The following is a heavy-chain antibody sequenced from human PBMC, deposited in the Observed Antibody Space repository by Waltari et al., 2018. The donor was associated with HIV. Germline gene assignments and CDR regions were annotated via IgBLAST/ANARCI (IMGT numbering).Heavy chain of an antibody. CDR3: ARRGGATVTSYYYYGLDV. V-gene: IGHV4-39*02. CDR2: IFYSGNT. J-gene: IGHJ6*02. CDR1: GPSIRIDSHY. D-gene: IGHD4-17*01. Sequence: QVQLQESGPGLVKPSETLSLTCTVSGPSIRIDSHYWCCVRQPPGKGLEWIGNIFYSGNTYYNPSLKSRVTISIDTSKKHFSLKLTSVTAADTAVYYCARRGGATVTSYYYYGLDVWGQGTTVTVSS.